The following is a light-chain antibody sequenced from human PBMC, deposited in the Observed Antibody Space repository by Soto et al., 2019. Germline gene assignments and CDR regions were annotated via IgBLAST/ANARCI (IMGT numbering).Light chain of an antibody. J-gene: IGLJ1*01. CDR2: KVN. CDR3: CSYSISTAYL. V-gene: IGLV2-14*01. Sequence: QSALTQPASVSGSPGQSITISCTGTSSDVGSYDFVSWYQLHPGKAPKLIVFKVNNRPSGVSYRFSGSKSGNTASLTISGLQAEDEADYFCCSYSISTAYLFGTGTKVTVL. CDR1: SSDVGSYDF.